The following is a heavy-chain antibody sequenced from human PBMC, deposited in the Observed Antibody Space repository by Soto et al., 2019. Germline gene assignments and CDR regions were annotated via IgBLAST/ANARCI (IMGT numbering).Heavy chain of an antibody. CDR2: IYWDDDK. J-gene: IGHJ4*02. D-gene: IGHD1-1*01. Sequence: QITLKESGPTRVKPTQTLTLTCTFPGFSLSTNGVGVGWIRQPPGKALERLALIYWDDDKRYSPSLSNRLTITKDTSENQVVLTMTNMDPVDTATYFCVHRAGLQGNWNGGYFDYWGQGALVTVSS. CDR1: GFSLSTNGVG. CDR3: VHRAGLQGNWNGGYFDY. V-gene: IGHV2-5*02.